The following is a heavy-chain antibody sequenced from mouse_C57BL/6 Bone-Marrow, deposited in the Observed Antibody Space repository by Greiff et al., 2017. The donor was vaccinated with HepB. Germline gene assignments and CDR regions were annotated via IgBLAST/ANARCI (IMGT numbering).Heavy chain of an antibody. CDR3: TSSGDGDWYFDV. Sequence: EVQLQQSGAELVRPGASVKLSCTASGFNIQDDYMHWVKQRPEQGLEWIGWIDPENGDTEYASKFQGKATITADTSSNTAYLQLSSLTSEDTAVYYCTSSGDGDWYFDVWGTGTTVTVSS. V-gene: IGHV14-4*01. CDR2: IDPENGDT. CDR1: GFNIQDDY. D-gene: IGHD3-3*01. J-gene: IGHJ1*03.